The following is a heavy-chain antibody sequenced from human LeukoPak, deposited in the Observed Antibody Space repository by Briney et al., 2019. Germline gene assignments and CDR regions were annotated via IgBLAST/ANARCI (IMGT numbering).Heavy chain of an antibody. CDR3: AKDRVPRRDNKYYFDY. D-gene: IGHD1-1*01. V-gene: IGHV3-33*06. CDR1: GFTFSIYG. Sequence: PAKSLTLSXAASGFTFSIYGMLWDRQPPGKGLEWVAVIWYVGSNKYYANSVKGRFTISRDNSKNTLYLQINSLRAEDTAVYYCAKDRVPRRDNKYYFDYWGQGTLVTVSS. CDR2: IWYVGSNK. J-gene: IGHJ4*02.